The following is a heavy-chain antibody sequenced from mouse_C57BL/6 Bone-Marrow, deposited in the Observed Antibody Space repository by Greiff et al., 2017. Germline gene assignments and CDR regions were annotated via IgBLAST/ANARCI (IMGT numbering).Heavy chain of an antibody. CDR3: ASRGAMDY. Sequence: EVQLQQSVAELVRPGASVKLSCTASGFNFKNTYMHWVKQRPEQGLEWIGRIDPANGNTKYAPKFQGKATITADTSSNTAYLQLSSLTSEDTAIYCCASRGAMDYWGQGTSVTVSS. D-gene: IGHD3-1*01. V-gene: IGHV14-3*01. CDR2: IDPANGNT. J-gene: IGHJ4*01. CDR1: GFNFKNTY.